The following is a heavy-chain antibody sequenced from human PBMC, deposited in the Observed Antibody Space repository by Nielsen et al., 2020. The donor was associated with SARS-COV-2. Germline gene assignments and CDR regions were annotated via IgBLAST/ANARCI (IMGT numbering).Heavy chain of an antibody. CDR2: IDPRDSYT. CDR3: ARHTPSYASEY. D-gene: IGHD2-2*01. Sequence: GGSLRLSCKGSGYSFTNYWITWVRQMPGKGLEWMGRIDPRDSYTNYSPSFQGHVTISADKSISTAYLQWSSLKASDTAMYFCARHTPSYASEYWGQGTLVTVSS. V-gene: IGHV5-10-1*01. J-gene: IGHJ4*02. CDR1: GYSFTNYW.